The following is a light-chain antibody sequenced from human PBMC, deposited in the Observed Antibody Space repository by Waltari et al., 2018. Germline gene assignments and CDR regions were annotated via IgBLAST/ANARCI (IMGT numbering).Light chain of an antibody. CDR3: QVWDDTNNSGV. CDR1: NIESKS. J-gene: IGLJ3*02. CDR2: YDR. V-gene: IGLV3-21*04. Sequence: YVVTQPPSVSVAPGKTARLTCGGENIESKSVNWYQQKPGQAPLLVMFYDRDRPSGIPERFSGSNSGNTATLTISWVEAGDEADYHCQVWDDTNNSGVFGGGTKLTVL.